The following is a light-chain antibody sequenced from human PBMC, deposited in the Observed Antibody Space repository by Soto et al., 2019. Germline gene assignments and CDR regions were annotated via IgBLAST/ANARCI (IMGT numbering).Light chain of an antibody. CDR1: QDISNY. J-gene: IGKJ4*01. Sequence: DIQMTQSPSSLSASVGDRVTITCQASQDISNYLNWYQQKSEQPPKLLIYDASHLETGVPPRFSGAGSGTAFVLTISSRQPEDVATYYCQQYDDLPSTFGGGTKVEV. CDR3: QQYDDLPST. CDR2: DAS. V-gene: IGKV1-33*01.